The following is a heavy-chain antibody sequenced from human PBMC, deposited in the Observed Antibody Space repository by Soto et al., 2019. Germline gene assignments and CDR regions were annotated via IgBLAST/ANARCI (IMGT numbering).Heavy chain of an antibody. V-gene: IGHV3-23*01. Sequence: EVQLLESGGGLVQPGGSLRLSCAASGFTFSSYAMNWVLQATGKGLEWVSVISGSGGSTYYADSVKGRFTISRDNSKNTLYLQMNSLRAEDTAVYYCARRSSGWYVDYWGQGTLVTVSS. CDR3: ARRSSGWYVDY. CDR2: ISGSGGST. D-gene: IGHD6-19*01. J-gene: IGHJ4*02. CDR1: GFTFSSYA.